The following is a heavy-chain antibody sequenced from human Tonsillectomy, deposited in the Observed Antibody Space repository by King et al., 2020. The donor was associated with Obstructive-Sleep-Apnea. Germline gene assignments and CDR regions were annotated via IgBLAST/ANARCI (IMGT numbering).Heavy chain of an antibody. D-gene: IGHD5-24*01. CDR1: GGTFSSYA. CDR3: ARDRVEMYAFDI. Sequence: VQLVESGAEVKKPGSSVNVSCKASGGTFSSYAISWVRQAPGQGLEWMGGIIPIFGTANYAQKFQGRVTITADESTSTAYMELSSLRSEDTAVYYCARDRVEMYAFDIWGQGTMVTVSS. V-gene: IGHV1-69*01. J-gene: IGHJ3*02. CDR2: IIPIFGTA.